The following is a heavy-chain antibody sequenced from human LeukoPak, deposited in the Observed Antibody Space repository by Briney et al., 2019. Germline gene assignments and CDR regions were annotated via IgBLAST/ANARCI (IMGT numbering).Heavy chain of an antibody. Sequence: GGSLRLSCAASGFTFSSYSMNWVRQAPGKGLEWDSSISSSSSYIYYADSVKGRFTISRDNAKNSLYLQMNSLRAEDTAVYYCARGVGGNWNYVNAFDIWGQGTMVTVSS. CDR3: ARGVGGNWNYVNAFDI. CDR2: ISSSSSYI. CDR1: GFTFSSYS. J-gene: IGHJ3*02. D-gene: IGHD1-7*01. V-gene: IGHV3-21*01.